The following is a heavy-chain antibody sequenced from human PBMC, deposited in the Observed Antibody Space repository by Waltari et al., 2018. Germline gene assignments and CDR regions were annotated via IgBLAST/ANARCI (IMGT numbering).Heavy chain of an antibody. CDR2: VNPSGST. CDR1: GGSFSGYY. J-gene: IGHJ4*02. D-gene: IGHD1-26*01. Sequence: QVQLQQWGTGLLKPSETLSLTCDVYGGSFSGYYWSWIRQSPGKGLEWLGEVNPSGSTDYNPSLKSRVTISVDTSKNQFSLKLTSVTAADTAVYYCAREGGNYSPLGYWGQGTLVTVSS. CDR3: AREGGNYSPLGY. V-gene: IGHV4-34*02.